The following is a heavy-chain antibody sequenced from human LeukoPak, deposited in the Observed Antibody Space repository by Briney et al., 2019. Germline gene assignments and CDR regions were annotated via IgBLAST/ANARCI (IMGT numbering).Heavy chain of an antibody. D-gene: IGHD3-10*01. CDR1: GGSISSYY. J-gene: IGHJ5*02. CDR3: ARGRADRARFDP. CDR2: IYYSGST. Sequence: SETLSLTCTVSGGSISSYYWSWIRQPPGKGLEWIGYIYYSGSTNYNPSLKSRVTISVDTSKNQFSLKLSSVTAADTAVYYCARGRADRARFDPWGQGTLVTVSS. V-gene: IGHV4-59*12.